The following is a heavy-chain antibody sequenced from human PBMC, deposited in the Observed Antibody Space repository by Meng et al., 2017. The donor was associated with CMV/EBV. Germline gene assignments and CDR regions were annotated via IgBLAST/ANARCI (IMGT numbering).Heavy chain of an antibody. CDR3: ARGQVQCSTINCHDYRFSGMDV. CDR2: MNPNRGHT. J-gene: IGHJ6*02. D-gene: IGHD2/OR15-2a*01. CDR1: YH. V-gene: IGHV1-8*01. Sequence: YHIIWVRQASGQGLEWVGWMNPNRGHTAYAQKFQGRVTMTRDISTSIAYMELSSLRSGDTAVYYCARGQVQCSTINCHDYRFSGMDVWGQGTTVTVSS.